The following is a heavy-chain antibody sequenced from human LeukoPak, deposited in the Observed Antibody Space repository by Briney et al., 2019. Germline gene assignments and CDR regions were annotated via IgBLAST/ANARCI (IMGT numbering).Heavy chain of an antibody. J-gene: IGHJ3*02. D-gene: IGHD2-2*02. Sequence: ASVTVSCTASGYTFTIYDINWGRQRTAQGLEWMGWMNPNSGNTGYAQKFQGRVTITRNTSISTAYMELSSLRSEDTAVYYCAIRYCSSTSCYKGNAFDIWGQGTMVTVSS. CDR1: GYTFTIYD. CDR2: MNPNSGNT. V-gene: IGHV1-8*03. CDR3: AIRYCSSTSCYKGNAFDI.